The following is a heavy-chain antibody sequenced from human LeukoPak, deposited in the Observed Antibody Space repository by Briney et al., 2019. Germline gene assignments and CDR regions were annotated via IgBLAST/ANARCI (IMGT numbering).Heavy chain of an antibody. CDR1: GYSFATYW. CDR2: IYPGDSDT. V-gene: IGHV5-51*01. CDR3: ARLGDCSSTSCRYYYHYYMDV. J-gene: IGHJ6*03. Sequence: GESLKISCQGSGYSFATYWIGWVRQMPGKGLEWMGIIYPGDSDTRYSPSFQGQVTISADKSINTAYLQWSSLKASDTAIYYCARLGDCSSTSCRYYYHYYMDVWGKGTTVTVSS. D-gene: IGHD2-2*01.